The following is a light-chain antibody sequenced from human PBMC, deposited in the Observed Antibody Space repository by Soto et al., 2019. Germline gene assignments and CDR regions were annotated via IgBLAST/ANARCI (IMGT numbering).Light chain of an antibody. CDR2: EVN. CDR3: SSRAGGTLV. J-gene: IGLJ2*01. V-gene: IGLV2-8*01. Sequence: QSVLTQPPSASGSPGQSVTSSCTGTSTDVGDYKYVFWYQQHPGKAPKLLIYEVNKQPSGVPDRFSGSKSGNTASLTVSGLQAEDEADYYGSSRAGGTLVFGVGTKVTVL. CDR1: STDVGDYKY.